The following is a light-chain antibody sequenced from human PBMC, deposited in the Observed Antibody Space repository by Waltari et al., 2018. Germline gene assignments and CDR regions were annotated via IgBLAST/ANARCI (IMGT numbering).Light chain of an antibody. CDR1: QSVSSN. J-gene: IGKJ2*01. CDR3: QQYNNWPPGDT. Sequence: EIVMTQSQATLSVSPGERATLSCRASQSVSSNLAWYQQKPGQAPRLLIYGASTRAPGIPARFSGSGSGTEFTLTISSLQSEDFAVYYCQQYNNWPPGDTFGQGTKLEIK. V-gene: IGKV3-15*01. CDR2: GAS.